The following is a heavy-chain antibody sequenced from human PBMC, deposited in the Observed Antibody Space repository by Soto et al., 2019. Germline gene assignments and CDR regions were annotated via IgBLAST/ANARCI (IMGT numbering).Heavy chain of an antibody. Sequence: EVQLVESGGGLVQPGGSLRLSCAASGFTFSSYTMHWVRQAPGKGLECVSSISGNGGSTDYANSVKGRFKITRDNSKNTLFLQMGSLRVEDMAVYYCARRATYYSFDLWGRGTLVTVSS. V-gene: IGHV3-64*01. CDR2: ISGNGGST. CDR1: GFTFSSYT. D-gene: IGHD1-26*01. CDR3: ARRATYYSFDL. J-gene: IGHJ2*01.